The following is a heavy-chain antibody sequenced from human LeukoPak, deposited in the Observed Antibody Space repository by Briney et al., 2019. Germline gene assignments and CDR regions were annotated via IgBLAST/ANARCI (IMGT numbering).Heavy chain of an antibody. CDR3: ARAPGTYSSSWFTPGKYYYYYYYMDV. V-gene: IGHV1-8*03. CDR1: VYTFTSYD. CDR2: MDPNSGNT. Sequence: GASVKLSCKASVYTFTSYDINWGRQATGQGLEWMGWMDPNSGNTGYAQKFQGRVTITRNTSISTAYMELSRLRSEDTAVYYCARAPGTYSSSWFTPGKYYYYYYYMDVWGKGTTVTVSS. J-gene: IGHJ6*03. D-gene: IGHD6-13*01.